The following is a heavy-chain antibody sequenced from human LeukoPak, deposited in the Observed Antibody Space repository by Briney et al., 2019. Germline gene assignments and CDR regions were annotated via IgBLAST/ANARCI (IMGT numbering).Heavy chain of an antibody. J-gene: IGHJ4*02. CDR1: GYSFTSYG. V-gene: IGHV1-18*01. Sequence: ASVKVSFKASGYSFTSYGISWVRQAPGQGLEWMGWISAYNGNTNYAQKLQGRVTMTTDTSTSTAYMELRSLRSDDTAVYYCAREEMGSSWYRYYFDYWGQGTLVTVSS. CDR2: ISAYNGNT. CDR3: AREEMGSSWYRYYFDY. D-gene: IGHD6-13*01.